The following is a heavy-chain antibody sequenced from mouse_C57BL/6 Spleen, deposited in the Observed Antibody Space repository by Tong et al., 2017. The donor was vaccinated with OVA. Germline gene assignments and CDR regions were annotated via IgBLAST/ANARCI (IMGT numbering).Heavy chain of an antibody. J-gene: IGHJ3*01. Sequence: EVQLQESGPELVNPGASVKISCKASGYSFTGYYMNWVKQSPEKSLEWIGEINPSTGGTTYNQKFKAKATLTVDKSSSTAYMQLKSLTSEDSAVYYCARGGSWFAYWGQGTLVTVSA. D-gene: IGHD3-1*01. V-gene: IGHV1-42*01. CDR1: GYSFTGYY. CDR3: ARGGSWFAY. CDR2: INPSTGGT.